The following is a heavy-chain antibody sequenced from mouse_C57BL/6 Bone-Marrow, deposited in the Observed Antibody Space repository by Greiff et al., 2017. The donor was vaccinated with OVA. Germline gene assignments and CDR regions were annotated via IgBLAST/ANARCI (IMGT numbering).Heavy chain of an antibody. V-gene: IGHV5-9*01. CDR1: GFTFSSYT. CDR2: ISGGGGNT. CDR3: ARHRSNYVCYAMDY. D-gene: IGHD2-5*01. J-gene: IGHJ4*01. Sequence: EVMLVESGGGLVKPGGSLKLSCAASGFTFSSYTMSWVRQTPEKRLEWVATISGGGGNTYYPDSVKGRFTISRDNAKNTLYLQMSSLRSEDTALYYCARHRSNYVCYAMDYWGQGTSVTVSS.